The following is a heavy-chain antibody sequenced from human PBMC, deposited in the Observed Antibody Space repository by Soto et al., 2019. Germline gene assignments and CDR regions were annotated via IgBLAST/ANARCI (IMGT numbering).Heavy chain of an antibody. CDR1: GGTFNTYA. D-gene: IGHD3-16*01. Sequence: QVQLVQSGAEMKKPGSSVKVSCQSSGGTFNTYAMHCVRQAPGQGAEWMGDISPLLGAANYATKFQHRVTITADESTGTSYMQLRILPSEDSALNFCATEVDVHTRAFVYWGQETLATVSS. V-gene: IGHV1-69*19. CDR2: ISPLLGAA. J-gene: IGHJ4*02. CDR3: ATEVDVHTRAFVY.